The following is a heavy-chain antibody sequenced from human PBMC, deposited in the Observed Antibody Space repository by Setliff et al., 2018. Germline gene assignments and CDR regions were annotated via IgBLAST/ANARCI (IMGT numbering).Heavy chain of an antibody. V-gene: IGHV1-18*01. CDR1: GYTFTNYG. J-gene: IGHJ5*02. CDR3: ARGGLGTDWFDP. CDR2: LSASNGNR. Sequence: ASVKVSCKASGYTFTNYGVSWVRQAPGQGLEWMGWLSASNGNRNNAQKFQGRVTITTDESTSTAYMELSSLRSDDTAVYYCARGGLGTDWFDPWGQGTLVTVSS. D-gene: IGHD7-27*01.